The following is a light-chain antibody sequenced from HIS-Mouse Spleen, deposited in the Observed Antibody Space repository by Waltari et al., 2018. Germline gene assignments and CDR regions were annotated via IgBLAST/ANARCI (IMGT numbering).Light chain of an antibody. CDR1: CSTIGSNL. J-gene: IGLJ2*01. Sequence: VLTQPPPASGTPGQRATTPRSGRCSTIGSNLVYCSHQLPGTAPKLLIYRNNQRPSGVPDRFSGSKSGTSASLAISGLRSEDEADYYCAAWDDSLSGHVVFGGGTKLTVL. V-gene: IGLV1-47*01. CDR3: AAWDDSLSGHVV. CDR2: RNN.